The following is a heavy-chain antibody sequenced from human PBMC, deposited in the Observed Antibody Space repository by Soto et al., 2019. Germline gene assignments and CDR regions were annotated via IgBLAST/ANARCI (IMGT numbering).Heavy chain of an antibody. Sequence: PGGSLRLSCAASGFTFDDYAMHWVRQAPGKGLEWVSGISWNSGSIGYADSVKGRFTISRDNAKNSLYLQMNSLRAEDTALYYCAKDIESGSYYYFDYWGQGTLVTVSS. CDR3: AKDIESGSYYYFDY. V-gene: IGHV3-9*01. D-gene: IGHD1-26*01. CDR1: GFTFDDYA. CDR2: ISWNSGSI. J-gene: IGHJ4*02.